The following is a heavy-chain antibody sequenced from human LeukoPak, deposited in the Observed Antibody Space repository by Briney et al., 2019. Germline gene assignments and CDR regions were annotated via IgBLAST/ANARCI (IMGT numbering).Heavy chain of an antibody. CDR3: ARVWIYYGSGNSNCVFDY. Sequence: PGGSLRLSCAASGFTFSSSAMNWVRQAPGKGLEWVSSINNVGSHIYYADSVKGRFTISRDNAKNSLYLQMNSLRAEDTAVYYCARVWIYYGSGNSNCVFDYWGQGTLVTVSS. CDR2: INNVGSHI. D-gene: IGHD3-10*01. V-gene: IGHV3-21*01. CDR1: GFTFSSSA. J-gene: IGHJ4*02.